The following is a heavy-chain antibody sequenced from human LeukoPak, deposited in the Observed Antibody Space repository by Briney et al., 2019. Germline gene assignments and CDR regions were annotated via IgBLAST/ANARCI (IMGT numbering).Heavy chain of an antibody. CDR3: ARPGYSSPLDY. CDR1: GYSFTSYW. J-gene: IGHJ4*02. D-gene: IGHD6-13*01. V-gene: IGHV5-10-1*01. Sequence: VESLKISCKGSGYSFTSYWITWVREMSGKGLEWMGRIGPSDSYTNYSPSFQGHVTISADKSISTAYLQWSSLKASDTAMYYCARPGYSSPLDYWGQGTLVTVSS. CDR2: IGPSDSYT.